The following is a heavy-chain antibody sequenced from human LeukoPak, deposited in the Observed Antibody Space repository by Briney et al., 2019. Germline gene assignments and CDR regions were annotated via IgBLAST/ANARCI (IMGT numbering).Heavy chain of an antibody. CDR2: ISGSGGST. CDR1: GFTFSSYA. Sequence: PGGSLRLSCAASGFTFSSYAMSWVRQAPGKGLEWVSAISGSGGSTYYADSVKGRFTISRDNSKNTLYLQMNSPRAEDTVVYYCAKVASVVPAAIPYFDYWGQGTLVTVSS. J-gene: IGHJ4*02. D-gene: IGHD2-2*02. V-gene: IGHV3-23*01. CDR3: AKVASVVPAAIPYFDY.